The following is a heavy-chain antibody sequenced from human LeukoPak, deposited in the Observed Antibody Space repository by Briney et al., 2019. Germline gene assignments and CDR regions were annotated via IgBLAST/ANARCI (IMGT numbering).Heavy chain of an antibody. D-gene: IGHD6-13*01. J-gene: IGHJ4*02. Sequence: ASVKVSCKASGYTFTCYGISWVRQAPGQGLEWMGWISAYNGNTNYAQKLQGRVTMTTDTSTSTAYMELRSLRSDDTAVYYCARVPAGYSSSWYLSADFDYWGQGTLVTVSS. CDR1: GYTFTCYG. V-gene: IGHV1-18*01. CDR3: ARVPAGYSSSWYLSADFDY. CDR2: ISAYNGNT.